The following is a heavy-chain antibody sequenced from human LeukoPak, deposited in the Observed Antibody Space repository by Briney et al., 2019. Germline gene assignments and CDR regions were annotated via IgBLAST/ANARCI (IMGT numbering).Heavy chain of an antibody. CDR2: IDNDGST. CDR3: AKGHRGVYTDPINL. Sequence: PSETLSLTCSVSGDSMSSETYYWGWIRQPPAKGLEWIGSIDNDGSTYYSPSLKSRVTISVDTSKSRFTLSLSSVTAADTAFYYCAKGHRGVYTDPINLWGQGTLVTVSS. CDR1: GDSMSSETYY. D-gene: IGHD2-2*02. V-gene: IGHV4-39*01. J-gene: IGHJ1*01.